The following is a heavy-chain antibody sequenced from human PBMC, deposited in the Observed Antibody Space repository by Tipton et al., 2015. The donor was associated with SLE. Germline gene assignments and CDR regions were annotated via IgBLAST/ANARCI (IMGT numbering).Heavy chain of an antibody. V-gene: IGHV4-38-2*01. CDR2: VYHNGDT. CDR1: GYSISSAYY. D-gene: IGHD4-17*01. CDR3: ATTVTTTASYGAFDI. Sequence: TLSLTCEVSGYSISSAYYWDWIRQPPGKGLEWIGNVYHNGDTHYNPSLKSRVTMSVDSSRNQFSLRLTSVTVADTAVYYCATTVTTTASYGAFDIWGQGTSVTVSS. J-gene: IGHJ3*02.